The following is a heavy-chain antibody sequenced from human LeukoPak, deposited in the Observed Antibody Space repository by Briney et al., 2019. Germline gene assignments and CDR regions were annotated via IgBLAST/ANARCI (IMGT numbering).Heavy chain of an antibody. CDR1: GYSISSGYY. D-gene: IGHD3-10*01. CDR2: INHSGST. J-gene: IGHJ5*02. CDR3: ARRRGVTMVRGVDRGGWFDP. Sequence: SETLSLTCTVSGYSISSGYYWGWIRQPPGKGLEWIGEINHSGSTNYNPSLKSRVTISVDTSKNQFSLKLSSVTAADTAVYYCARRRGVTMVRGVDRGGWFDPWGQGTLVTVSS. V-gene: IGHV4-38-2*02.